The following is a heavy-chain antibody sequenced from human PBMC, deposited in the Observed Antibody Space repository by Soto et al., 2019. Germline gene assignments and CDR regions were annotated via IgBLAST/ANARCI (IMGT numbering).Heavy chain of an antibody. CDR3: ARIGVVVVAATTGTDYYYYYGMDV. V-gene: IGHV1-18*01. CDR1: GYTFTSYG. D-gene: IGHD2-15*01. Sequence: ASVKVSCKASGYTFTSYGISCVRQDPGQGLEWMGWISAYNGNTNYAQKLQGRVTMTTDTSTSTDYMELRSLRSDDTAVYYCARIGVVVVAATTGTDYYYYYGMDVWGQGTTVTVYS. CDR2: ISAYNGNT. J-gene: IGHJ6*02.